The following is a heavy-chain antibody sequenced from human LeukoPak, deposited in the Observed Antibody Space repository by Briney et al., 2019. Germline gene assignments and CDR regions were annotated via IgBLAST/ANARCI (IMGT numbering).Heavy chain of an antibody. CDR3: AKDAYTSGPYYFDY. Sequence: RGVSLRLSCAAAGFTFSSYAMNWVRQAPGEGLEWVSALTFGGDATWYADSVRGRFTISRDNSKNTLYLQMDSLRAEDTAVYYCAKDAYTSGPYYFDYWGQGTLVTGTS. J-gene: IGHJ4*02. V-gene: IGHV3-23*01. D-gene: IGHD2-8*02. CDR2: LTFGGDAT. CDR1: GFTFSSYA.